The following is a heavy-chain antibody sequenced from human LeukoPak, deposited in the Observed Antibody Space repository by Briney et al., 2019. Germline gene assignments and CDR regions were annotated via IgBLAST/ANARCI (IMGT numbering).Heavy chain of an antibody. D-gene: IGHD1-7*01. J-gene: IGHJ4*02. CDR3: ERDDNTLWKYPVC. V-gene: IGHV1-69*04. CDR1: VGTFSSYT. Sequence: SVKVSCKASVGTFSSYTISWVRQAPGQGLEWMGRIIPILGIANYAQKFQGRVTITPDKSTSTAYMELSSLRSEDTAVYYCERDDNTLWKYPVCWGQGTLVSVSS. CDR2: IIPILGIA.